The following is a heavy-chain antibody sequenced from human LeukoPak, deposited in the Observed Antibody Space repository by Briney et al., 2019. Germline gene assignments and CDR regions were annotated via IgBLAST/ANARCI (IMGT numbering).Heavy chain of an antibody. V-gene: IGHV3-33*01. D-gene: IGHD2-21*02. CDR3: ARVSPEIVVVTGTGAPDY. J-gene: IGHJ4*02. CDR2: IWYDGSKK. Sequence: GGSLRLSCAASGFTFINYGMHWVRQAPGKGLEWVAVIWYDGSKKYYADSVKGRFTISRDNSKNTVYLQINSLRAEDTAVYYCARVSPEIVVVTGTGAPDYWGQGTLVTVS. CDR1: GFTFINYG.